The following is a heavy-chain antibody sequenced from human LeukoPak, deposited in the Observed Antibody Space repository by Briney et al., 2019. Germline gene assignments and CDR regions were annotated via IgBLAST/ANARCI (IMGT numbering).Heavy chain of an antibody. J-gene: IGHJ4*02. Sequence: PSETLSLTCTVSGGSISSGDYYWSWIRQPPGKGLEWIGYIYYSGSTYYNPSLKSRVTIAVDTSKNQFSLKVSSVTAADTAVYYCARRAPIAARTLDYWGQGTLVTVSS. CDR3: ARRAPIAARTLDY. CDR2: IYYSGST. D-gene: IGHD6-6*01. V-gene: IGHV4-30-4*08. CDR1: GGSISSGDYY.